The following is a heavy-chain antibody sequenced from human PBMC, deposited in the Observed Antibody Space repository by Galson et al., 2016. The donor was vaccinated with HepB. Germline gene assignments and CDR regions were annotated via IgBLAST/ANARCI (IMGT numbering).Heavy chain of an antibody. D-gene: IGHD3-16*01. J-gene: IGHJ4*02. CDR1: GLTFNSYA. Sequence: SLRLSCAGSGLTFNSYAMHWVRQAPGKGLEWVSGLRGSGSSTFYADSVKGRFTISRDKSKNTVFLQMNSLRDEDTAVYYCARDRRHNYAFFDSWGQGTPITVSS. V-gene: IGHV3-23*01. CDR3: ARDRRHNYAFFDS. CDR2: LRGSGSST.